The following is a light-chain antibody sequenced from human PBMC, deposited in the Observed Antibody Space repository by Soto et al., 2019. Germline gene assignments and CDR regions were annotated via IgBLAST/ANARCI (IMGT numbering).Light chain of an antibody. CDR2: GAS. J-gene: IGKJ1*01. CDR3: QHSGDFRWT. CDR1: QSLLSSNGNKAY. Sequence: DIVLTQSPLSLPVTPGEPASISCRSSQSLLSSNGNKAYLVWYQVKPGQAPRRLIYGASSRATGIPDRFSGRGFGTDFTLTISRLEPEDFAVYYCQHSGDFRWTFGQGTKVDIK. V-gene: IGKV3-20*01.